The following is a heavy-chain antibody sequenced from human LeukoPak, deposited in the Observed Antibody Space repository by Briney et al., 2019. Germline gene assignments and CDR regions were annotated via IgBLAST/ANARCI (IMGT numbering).Heavy chain of an antibody. V-gene: IGHV4-59*01. D-gene: IGHD1-14*01. Sequence: SETLSLTCTVSGGSISSYYWSWIRQPPGKGLEWIGYIYYSGSTNYNPSLKSRVTISVDTSKNQFSLKLSSVTAADTAVYYCARNRDYYYCYMDVWGKGTTVTVSS. CDR3: ARNRDYYYCYMDV. J-gene: IGHJ6*03. CDR1: GGSISSYY. CDR2: IYYSGST.